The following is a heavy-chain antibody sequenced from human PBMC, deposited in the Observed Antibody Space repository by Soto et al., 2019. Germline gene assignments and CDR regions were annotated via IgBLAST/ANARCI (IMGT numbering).Heavy chain of an antibody. CDR1: GFTFSSHA. J-gene: IGHJ6*02. V-gene: IGHV3-48*02. CDR3: ARRITMVRGPYYFYGLDV. D-gene: IGHD3-10*01. Sequence: GGSLRLSCAASGFTFSSHAMNWVRQAPGKGLEWVSFISSTSSTKNYADSVKGRFTISRDNAKNSLYLQMSSLRDEDTAVYYCARRITMVRGPYYFYGLDVWGQGTTVTVSS. CDR2: ISSTSSTK.